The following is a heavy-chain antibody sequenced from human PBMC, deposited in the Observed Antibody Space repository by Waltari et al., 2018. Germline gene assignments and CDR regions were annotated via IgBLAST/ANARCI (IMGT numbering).Heavy chain of an antibody. CDR3: AMSLTVLVRADH. CDR2: VSASGSRT. D-gene: IGHD1-26*01. V-gene: IGHV3-23*04. J-gene: IGHJ4*02. CDR1: GFTFSSYA. Sequence: EVRLVESGGGLVKPGGSLRLSCAASGFTFSSYAMNWVRQAPGKGLDGVAVVSASGSRTFYAASVKGRFTISRDNSNNTLYAQMTSLTPEDTATYYCAMSLTVLVRADHWGQGTLVAVSS.